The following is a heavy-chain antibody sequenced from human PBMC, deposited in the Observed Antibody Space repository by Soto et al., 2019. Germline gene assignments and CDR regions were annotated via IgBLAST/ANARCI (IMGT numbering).Heavy chain of an antibody. V-gene: IGHV4-61*01. CDR3: ASPHYYGSGRSDY. Sequence: SETLSLTCTVSGGSVSSGSYYWSWIRQPPGKGLEWIGYIYYSGNTNYNPSLKSRVTISVDTSKNQFSLKLSSVTAADTAVYYCASPHYYGSGRSDYWGQGTLVTVSS. CDR1: GGSVSSGSYY. D-gene: IGHD3-10*01. J-gene: IGHJ4*02. CDR2: IYYSGNT.